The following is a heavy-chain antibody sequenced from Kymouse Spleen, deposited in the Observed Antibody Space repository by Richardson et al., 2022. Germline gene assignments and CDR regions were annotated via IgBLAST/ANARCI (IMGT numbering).Heavy chain of an antibody. D-gene: IGHD4-11,IGHD4-11*01. CDR2: IYYSGST. J-gene: IGHJ1*01. V-gene: IGHV4-39*01. CDR1: GGSISSSSYY. Sequence: QLQLQESGPGLVKPSETLSLTCTVSGGSISSSSYYWGWIRQPPGKGLEWIGSIYYSGSTYYNPSLKSRVTISVDTSKNQFSLKLSSVTAADTAVYYCARQGFYSEYFQHWGQGTLVTVSS. CDR3: ARQGFYSEYFQH.